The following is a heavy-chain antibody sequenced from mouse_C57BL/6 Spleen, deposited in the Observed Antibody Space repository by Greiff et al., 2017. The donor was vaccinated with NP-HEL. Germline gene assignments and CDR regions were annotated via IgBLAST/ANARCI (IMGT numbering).Heavy chain of an antibody. V-gene: IGHV3-6*01. CDR2: ISYDGSN. Sequence: VQLQQSGPGLVKPSQSLSLTCSVTGYSITSGYYWNWIRQFPGNKLEWMGYISYDGSNNYNPSLKNRISITRDTSKNQFFLKLNSVTTEDTATYYCARVLPYYFDYWGQGTTLTVSS. D-gene: IGHD5-5*01. CDR1: GYSITSGYY. CDR3: ARVLPYYFDY. J-gene: IGHJ2*01.